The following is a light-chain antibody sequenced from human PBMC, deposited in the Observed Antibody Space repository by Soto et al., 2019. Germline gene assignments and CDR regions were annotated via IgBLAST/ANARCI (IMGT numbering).Light chain of an antibody. CDR2: GAS. V-gene: IGKV3-20*01. J-gene: IGKJ5*01. CDR1: QSISRY. CDR3: QQYGSSPPT. Sequence: IVLTQSPGTLSLSPGERTTLSCRASQSISRYLAWYQQKPGQGPRLLIYGASSRATGTPDRFSGSGSGTDFTLTINSLEPEDFALYYCQQYGSSPPTFGQGTRLEN.